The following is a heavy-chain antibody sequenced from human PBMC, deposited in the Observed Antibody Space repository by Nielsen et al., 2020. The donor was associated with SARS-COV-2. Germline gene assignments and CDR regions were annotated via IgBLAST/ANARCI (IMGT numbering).Heavy chain of an antibody. CDR1: GFTFGDYA. CDR2: IRSKAYGGTT. Sequence: GGSLRLSCTASGFTFGDYAMSWFRQAPGKGLEWVGFIRSKAYGGTTEYAASVKGRFTISRDDSKSIAYLQMNSLKTEDTAVYYCTRDSGYSYGYYYYYYMDVWGKGTTVTVSS. D-gene: IGHD5-18*01. CDR3: TRDSGYSYGYYYYYYMDV. J-gene: IGHJ6*03. V-gene: IGHV3-49*03.